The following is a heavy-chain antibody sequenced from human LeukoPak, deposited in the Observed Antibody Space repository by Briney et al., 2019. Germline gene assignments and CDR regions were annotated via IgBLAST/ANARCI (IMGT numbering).Heavy chain of an antibody. D-gene: IGHD6-19*01. CDR2: MDPNKGDT. J-gene: IGHJ5*02. Sequence: GASVKVSCKASGYTFTTYEINWVRQAPGQGLEWMGWMDPNKGDTGYVQKFQGRVTMTRNISINTAYLELSSLTSDDTAVYYCARSTGWYSLFDPWGQGTLVTVSS. V-gene: IGHV1-8*01. CDR3: ARSTGWYSLFDP. CDR1: GYTFTTYE.